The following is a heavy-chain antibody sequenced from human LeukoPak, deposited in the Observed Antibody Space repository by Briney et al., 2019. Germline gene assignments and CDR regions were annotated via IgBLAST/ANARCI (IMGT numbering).Heavy chain of an antibody. J-gene: IGHJ4*02. V-gene: IGHV3-23*01. CDR1: GFTFSDYA. Sequence: GGSLRLSCATSGFTFSDYAMTWVRQAPGKGLEWVATISGSGGVTYYADSVKGRFTVSGDNSKNTVYLQMSSLTAADTAVYYCAKDRSIGTYYTFDHWGQGTLVTVSS. CDR3: AKDRSIGTYYTFDH. D-gene: IGHD1-26*01. CDR2: ISGSGGVT.